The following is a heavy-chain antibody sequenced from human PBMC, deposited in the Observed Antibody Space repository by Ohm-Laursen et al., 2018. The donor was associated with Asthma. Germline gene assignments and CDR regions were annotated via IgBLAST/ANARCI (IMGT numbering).Heavy chain of an antibody. CDR3: ARGDSSSWYGDYYYYYGMDV. CDR2: ISSNGGST. Sequence: SLRLSCSASGFTFSSYAMSWVRQAPGKGLEWVSGISSNGGSTQYADSVKGRFTISRDNSKNTLFLQMNSLRAEDTAVYYCARGDSSSWYGDYYYYYGMDVWGQGTTVTVSS. J-gene: IGHJ6*02. D-gene: IGHD6-13*01. CDR1: GFTFSSYA. V-gene: IGHV3-23*01.